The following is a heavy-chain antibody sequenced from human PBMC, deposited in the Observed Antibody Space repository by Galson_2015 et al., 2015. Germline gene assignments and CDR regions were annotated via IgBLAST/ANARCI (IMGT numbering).Heavy chain of an antibody. V-gene: IGHV3-23*01. D-gene: IGHD1-26*01. J-gene: IGHJ5*02. CDR2: ISGSGGST. CDR3: ARDLNIVGATP. Sequence: SLRLSCAASGFTFSSYAMSWVRQAPGKGLEWVSAISGSGGSTYYADSVKGRFTISRDNAKNSLYLQMNSLRAEDTAVYYCARDLNIVGATPWGQGTLVTVSS. CDR1: GFTFSSYA.